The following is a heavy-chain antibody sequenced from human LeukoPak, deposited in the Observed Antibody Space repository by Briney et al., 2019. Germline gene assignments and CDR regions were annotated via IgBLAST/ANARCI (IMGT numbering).Heavy chain of an antibody. Sequence: SETLSLTCTVSGGSISGSHYYWGWIRQSPGKGLEWIGYIYHSGSTNYNPSLKSRVTISVDTSKNQFSLKLSSVTAADTAVYYCARRSSSRYFDYWGQGTLVTVSS. J-gene: IGHJ4*02. CDR3: ARRSSSRYFDY. D-gene: IGHD6-6*01. CDR1: GGSISGSHYY. CDR2: IYHSGST. V-gene: IGHV4-61*05.